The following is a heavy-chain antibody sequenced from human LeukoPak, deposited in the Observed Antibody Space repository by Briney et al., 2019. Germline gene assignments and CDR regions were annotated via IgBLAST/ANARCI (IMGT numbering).Heavy chain of an antibody. CDR1: GFTFSSYA. J-gene: IGHJ4*02. CDR2: ISYDGSNK. CDR3: AREGYSSGWYRRREFDY. D-gene: IGHD6-19*01. V-gene: IGHV3-30-3*01. Sequence: GRSLRLSCAASGFTFSSYAMHWVRQAPGKGLEWVAVISYDGSNKYYADSVKGRFTISRDNSKNTLYLQMNSLRAEDTAVYYCAREGYSSGWYRRREFDYWGQGTLVTVSS.